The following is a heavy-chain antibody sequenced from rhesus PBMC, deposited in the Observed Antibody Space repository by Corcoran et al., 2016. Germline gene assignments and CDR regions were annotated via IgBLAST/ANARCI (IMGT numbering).Heavy chain of an antibody. Sequence: QVTLKESGPALVKPAQTLTLPCTFSGFSFSLLGTGVGWLRQPPGKPLEWLASIYWNDNNHYNTLLKKSITSSKDTAKNQVGLTMTNWDPADTATYYCAGIRVDSNAYFDYWGQGVLVTVSS. CDR2: IYWNDNN. CDR1: GFSFSLLGTG. J-gene: IGHJ4*01. V-gene: IGHV2-95*01. D-gene: IGHD6-37*01. CDR3: AGIRVDSNAYFDY.